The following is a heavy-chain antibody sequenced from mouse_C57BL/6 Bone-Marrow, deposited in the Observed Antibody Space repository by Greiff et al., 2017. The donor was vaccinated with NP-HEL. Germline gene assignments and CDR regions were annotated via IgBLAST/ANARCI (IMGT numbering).Heavy chain of an antibody. CDR2: IRSKSNNYAT. CDR3: VRQIYYGSSYWYFDV. D-gene: IGHD1-1*01. Sequence: EVKLQESGGGLVQPKGSLKLSCAASGFSFNTYAMNWVRQAPGKGLEWVARIRSKSNNYATYYADSVKDRFTISRDDSESMLYLQMNNLKTEDTAMYYCVRQIYYGSSYWYFDVWGTGTTVTVSS. V-gene: IGHV10-1*01. J-gene: IGHJ1*03. CDR1: GFSFNTYA.